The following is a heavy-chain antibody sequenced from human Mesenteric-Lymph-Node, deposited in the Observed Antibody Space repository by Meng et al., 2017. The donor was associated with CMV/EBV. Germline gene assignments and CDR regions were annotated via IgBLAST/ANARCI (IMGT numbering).Heavy chain of an antibody. J-gene: IGHJ4*02. D-gene: IGHD3-3*01. CDR1: GFILSSNY. CDR2: LYSGGGT. CDR3: ARRSLDDFWSGYFRD. Sequence: GESLKISCAASGFILSSNYMTWVRQAPGKGLEWVSVLYSGGGTYYTDSVKGRFTISRDNSKNTLYLQMNSLRGEDTAVYYCARRSLDDFWSGYFRDWGRGTLVTV. V-gene: IGHV3-66*02.